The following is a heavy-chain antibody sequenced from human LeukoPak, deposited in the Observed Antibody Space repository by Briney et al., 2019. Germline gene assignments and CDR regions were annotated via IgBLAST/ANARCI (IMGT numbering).Heavy chain of an antibody. CDR1: GGSISSYY. V-gene: IGHV4-59*01. Sequence: SETLSLTCTVAGGSISSYYWSWIRQPPGKGLGWVGYIYYSGSPNYNPSLKSRVTISVDTSKNQFSLKLSSVTAADTAVYYCGKRFDYWGQGTLVTVSS. J-gene: IGHJ4*02. CDR2: IYYSGSP. CDR3: GKRFDY.